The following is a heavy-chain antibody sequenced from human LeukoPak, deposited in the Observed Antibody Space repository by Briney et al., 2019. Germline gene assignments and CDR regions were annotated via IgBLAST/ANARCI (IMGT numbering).Heavy chain of an antibody. CDR2: ISNHGGST. V-gene: IGHV3-64*01. J-gene: IGHJ4*02. D-gene: IGHD3-22*01. CDR3: AKARVVVVITEGIDY. CDR1: GXTFSTYA. Sequence: GGSLRLSCAASGXTFSTYAMHWVRQAPGKGLEYVSAISNHGGSTYYANSVKGRFIISRDNSKNTLYLQMGSLRAEDMAVYYCAKARVVVVITEGIDYGGQGILVTVSS.